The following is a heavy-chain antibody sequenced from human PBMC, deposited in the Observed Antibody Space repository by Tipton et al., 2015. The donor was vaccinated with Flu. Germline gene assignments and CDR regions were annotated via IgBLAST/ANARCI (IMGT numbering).Heavy chain of an antibody. CDR1: GDSIRSSNYY. D-gene: IGHD4-11*01. V-gene: IGHV4-39*07. CDR2: TFHSGNT. J-gene: IGHJ5*02. Sequence: LRLSCGVSGDSIRSSNYYWGWIRQPPGKGLEWIGNTFHSGNTYLNPSLKSRVTISIDTSRNQFSLKVSSVTAADTAVYYCARRDYSNYVSELKNWFDPWGQGALVTVSS. CDR3: ARRDYSNYVSELKNWFDP.